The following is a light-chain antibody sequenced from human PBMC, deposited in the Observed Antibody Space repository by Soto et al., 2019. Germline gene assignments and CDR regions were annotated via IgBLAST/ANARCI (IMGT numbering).Light chain of an antibody. CDR3: QQYVNSPIT. CDR1: QSVSSTY. J-gene: IGKJ5*01. Sequence: EIVLTQSPGTLSLSPGESATLSCRASQSVSSTYLAWYQQKPGQAPRLLIYGASSRATGIPDRFSGSGSGTDFTLTISRLEPEDFAVYFCQQYVNSPITFGQGTRLEIK. CDR2: GAS. V-gene: IGKV3-20*01.